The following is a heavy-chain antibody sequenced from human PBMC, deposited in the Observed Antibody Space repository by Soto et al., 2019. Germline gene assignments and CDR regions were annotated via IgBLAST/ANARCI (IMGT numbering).Heavy chain of an antibody. D-gene: IGHD6-19*01. CDR3: ARELQWLVPRGGFDP. CDR1: GGSISSGDYY. CDR2: IYYSGST. V-gene: IGHV4-30-4*01. J-gene: IGHJ5*02. Sequence: TLALTCTVSGGSISSGDYYWSWIREPPGKGLEWIGYIYYSGSTYYNPSLKSRVTISVDTSKNQFSLKLSSVTAADTAVYYCARELQWLVPRGGFDPWGQGTLVTVSS.